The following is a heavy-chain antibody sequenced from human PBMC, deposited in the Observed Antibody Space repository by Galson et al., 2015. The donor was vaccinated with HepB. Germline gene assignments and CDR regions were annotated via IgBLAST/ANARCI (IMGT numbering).Heavy chain of an antibody. CDR1: GFTFSSYR. CDR3: ARDKYHNSYGDNDAFDI. Sequence: SLRLSCAASGFTFSSYRMSWVRQAPGKGLEWVANIKQDGSEKYYVDSVKGRFTISRDNAKNSLYLQMNSLRAGDTAVYYCARDKYHNSYGDNDAFDIWGQGTMVTVSS. CDR2: IKQDGSEK. J-gene: IGHJ3*02. V-gene: IGHV3-7*03. D-gene: IGHD4-17*01.